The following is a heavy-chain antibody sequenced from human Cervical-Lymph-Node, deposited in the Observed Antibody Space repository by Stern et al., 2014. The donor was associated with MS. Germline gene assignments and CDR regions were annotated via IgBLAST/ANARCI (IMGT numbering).Heavy chain of an antibody. CDR1: GGSFSMDT. CDR2: LTPMFGTS. CDR3: ARDQGGIADS. D-gene: IGHD6-13*01. V-gene: IGHV1-69*01. Sequence: QVQLVQSGAEVKKPGSSVKVSCKASGGSFSMDTISWVRQAPGQGLEWMGGLTPMFGTSNYAQKFQGRVTTTADLSTSTAYMELTSLRSEDTAVYFCARDQGGIADSWGQGTLVIVSS. J-gene: IGHJ4*02.